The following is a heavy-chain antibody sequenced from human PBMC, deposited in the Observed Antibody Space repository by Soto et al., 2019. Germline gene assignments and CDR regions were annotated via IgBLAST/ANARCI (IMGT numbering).Heavy chain of an antibody. CDR2: ISSSSSTI. Sequence: GGSLRLSCAASGFTFSSYSMNWVRQAPGKGLEWVSYISSSSSTIYYADSVKGRFTISRDNAKNSLYLQMNSLRAEDTAVYYCARDVRGPGDYVTLDAFDIWGQGTMVTVSS. CDR3: ARDVRGPGDYVTLDAFDI. J-gene: IGHJ3*02. CDR1: GFTFSSYS. V-gene: IGHV3-48*01. D-gene: IGHD4-17*01.